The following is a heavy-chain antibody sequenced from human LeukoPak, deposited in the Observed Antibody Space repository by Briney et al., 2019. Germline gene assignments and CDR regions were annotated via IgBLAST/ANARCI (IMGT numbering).Heavy chain of an antibody. V-gene: IGHV3-23*01. J-gene: IGHJ4*02. Sequence: GGSLRLSCAASGFTLSSYAMSWVRQAPGKGLEWVSAISDTGNTYHADCVKGRFSISRDSSKNTLFLQMNRLRPEDAAVYYCAKAPVTTCRGAFCYPFDYWGLGTLVTVSS. CDR2: ISDTGNT. D-gene: IGHD2-15*01. CDR3: AKAPVTTCRGAFCYPFDY. CDR1: GFTLSSYA.